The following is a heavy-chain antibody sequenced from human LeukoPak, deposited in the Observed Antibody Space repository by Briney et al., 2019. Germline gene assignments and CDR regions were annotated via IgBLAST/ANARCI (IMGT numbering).Heavy chain of an antibody. D-gene: IGHD3-10*01. Sequence: ASVKVSCKASVYTFTSYGISWVRQAPGQGLEWMVWISAYNGNTNYAQKLQGRVTMTTDTSTSTAYMELRSLRSDDTAVYYCARDFRDYGSGSYYMDVWGKGTTVTISS. CDR3: ARDFRDYGSGSYYMDV. J-gene: IGHJ6*03. CDR2: ISAYNGNT. CDR1: VYTFTSYG. V-gene: IGHV1-18*01.